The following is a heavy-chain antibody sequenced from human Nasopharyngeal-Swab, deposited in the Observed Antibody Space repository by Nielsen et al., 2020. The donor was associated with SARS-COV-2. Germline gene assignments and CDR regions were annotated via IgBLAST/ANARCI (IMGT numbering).Heavy chain of an antibody. D-gene: IGHD2/OR15-2a*01. CDR2: ISSSGSSI. J-gene: IGHJ4*02. CDR3: AKDLRGPYFF. Sequence: GGSLRLSCAASGFTFSDRYMIWIRQAPGKGLEWISYISSSGSSINYADSVKGRFTISRDNARNSLYLQMNSLRAEDTAVYYCAKDLRGPYFFWGQGTLVTVSS. V-gene: IGHV3-11*01. CDR1: GFTFSDRY.